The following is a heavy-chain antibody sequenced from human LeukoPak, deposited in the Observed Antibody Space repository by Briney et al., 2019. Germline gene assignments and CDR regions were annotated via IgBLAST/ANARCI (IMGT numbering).Heavy chain of an antibody. CDR1: GFTFSSYS. D-gene: IGHD6-19*01. Sequence: GGSLRLSCAASGFTFSSYSMNWVRQAPGKGLEWVSSISSSSSYIYYADSVKGRFTISRDNAKNSLYLQMNSLKAEDTAVYYCARDLSGWPDYWGQGTLVTVSS. CDR3: ARDLSGWPDY. CDR2: ISSSSSYI. J-gene: IGHJ4*02. V-gene: IGHV3-21*01.